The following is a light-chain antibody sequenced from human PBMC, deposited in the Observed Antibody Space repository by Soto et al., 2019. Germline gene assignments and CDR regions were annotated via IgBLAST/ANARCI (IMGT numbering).Light chain of an antibody. V-gene: IGKV1-5*03. J-gene: IGKJ1*01. CDR3: QQYDNDAWS. Sequence: DVQMTQSPSTLSASVGDRVTITCRASQSISSWLAWYQQKPGKAPKLLIYKASSLESGVPSRSSGSGSGTEFTLTISSLQPDDFATYYCQQYDNDAWSFGQGTTGDIK. CDR1: QSISSW. CDR2: KAS.